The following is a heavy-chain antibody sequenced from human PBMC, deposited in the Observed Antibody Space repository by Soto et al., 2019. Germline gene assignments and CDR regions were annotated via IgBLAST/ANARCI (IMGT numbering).Heavy chain of an antibody. J-gene: IGHJ3*02. V-gene: IGHV3-23*01. D-gene: IGHD3-22*01. CDR1: GFTFSNYA. CDR2: ISGSGIST. Sequence: PGGSLRLSCAASGFTFSNYAMSWVRQAPGKGLEWVSAISGSGISTFYADSVKGRFTISRDNSKNTLYLLMTSLRAEDTAVYYCAKTPMIAVVVGAFDIWGQGTKVTVSS. CDR3: AKTPMIAVVVGAFDI.